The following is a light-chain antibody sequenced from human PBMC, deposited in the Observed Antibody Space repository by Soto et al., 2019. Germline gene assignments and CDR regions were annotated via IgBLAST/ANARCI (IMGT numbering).Light chain of an antibody. Sequence: EIVMTQSPATLSVSPGERATLSCRASQSVNSNLAWYQQKPGQAPRLLIYGASTRATGIPARFSGSGSGTEFNLAISSLQSEDFAVYYCQQYNNWPPWTFGQGTKVDIK. CDR2: GAS. CDR3: QQYNNWPPWT. J-gene: IGKJ1*01. CDR1: QSVNSN. V-gene: IGKV3-15*01.